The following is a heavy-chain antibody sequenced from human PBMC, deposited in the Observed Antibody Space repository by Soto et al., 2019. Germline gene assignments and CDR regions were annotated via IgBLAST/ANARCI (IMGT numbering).Heavy chain of an antibody. Sequence: GASVKVSCKASGGTFSSYAISWVRQAPGQGLEWMGGIIPIFGTANYAQKFQGRVTITADESTSTAYMELSSLRSEDTAVYYCAREDSSGYYYPPGAFDIWGQGTMVTVSS. V-gene: IGHV1-69*13. CDR2: IIPIFGTA. CDR1: GGTFSSYA. CDR3: AREDSSGYYYPPGAFDI. D-gene: IGHD3-22*01. J-gene: IGHJ3*02.